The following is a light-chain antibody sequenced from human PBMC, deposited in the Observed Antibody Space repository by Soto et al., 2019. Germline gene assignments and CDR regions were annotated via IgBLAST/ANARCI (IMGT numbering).Light chain of an antibody. Sequence: DIQMTQSPSSLSASVGDRITITCRASQGIRSDLGWYQQKAGKAPKRLIYGASNLESGVPSRFSGSGSGTEFTRTISSLQPEDFATYYCLQHNSCPWTFGQGTKVEIK. V-gene: IGKV1-17*01. CDR3: LQHNSCPWT. CDR1: QGIRSD. CDR2: GAS. J-gene: IGKJ1*01.